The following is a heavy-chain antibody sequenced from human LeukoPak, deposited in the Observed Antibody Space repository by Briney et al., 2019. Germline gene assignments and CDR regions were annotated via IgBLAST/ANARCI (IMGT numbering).Heavy chain of an antibody. D-gene: IGHD3-22*01. V-gene: IGHV1-69*13. CDR1: GYTFTGYY. J-gene: IGHJ4*02. CDR3: ARDGFPHYYDSSGYYLDY. Sequence: GASVKVSCKASGYTFTGYYMHWVRQAPGQGLEWMGGIIPIFGTANYAQKFQGRVTITADESTSTAYMELSSLRSEDTAVYYCARDGFPHYYDSSGYYLDYWGQGTLVTVSS. CDR2: IIPIFGTA.